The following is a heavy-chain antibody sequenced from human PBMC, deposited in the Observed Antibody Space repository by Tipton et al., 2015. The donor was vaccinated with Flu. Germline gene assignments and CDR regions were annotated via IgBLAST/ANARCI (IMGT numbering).Heavy chain of an antibody. Sequence: TLSLTCTVSGGSVRTYYWTWIRQPPGKGLEWIGHMSYSGRTDYNPSLKSRVTISIDPSKNQFSLKLTSVTAADTALYYCARDGGDYSKPYGLDVWGQGTMVTVSS. CDR3: ARDGGDYSKPYGLDV. D-gene: IGHD4-11*01. CDR1: GGSVRTYY. V-gene: IGHV4-59*02. J-gene: IGHJ6*02. CDR2: MSYSGRT.